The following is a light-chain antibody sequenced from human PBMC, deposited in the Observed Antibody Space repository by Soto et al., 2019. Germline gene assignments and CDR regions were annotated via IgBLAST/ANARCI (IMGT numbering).Light chain of an antibody. CDR1: SSNIGAGYN. J-gene: IGLJ3*02. CDR3: QSFDSSLSGWV. CDR2: DSK. Sequence: QSVLTQPPSVSGAPGQRVTISCTGSSSNIGAGYNVHWYQQLPGTAPKLLIYDSKNRPSGVPGRFSGSKSGTSASLAITGLQSEDEADYYCQSFDSSLSGWVFGGGTQLTVL. V-gene: IGLV1-40*01.